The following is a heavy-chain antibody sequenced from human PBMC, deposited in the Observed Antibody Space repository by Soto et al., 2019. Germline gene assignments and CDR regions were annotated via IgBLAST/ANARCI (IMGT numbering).Heavy chain of an antibody. CDR3: AGVDKNSWWAFDD. CDR1: GYTFNGYS. V-gene: IGHV1-18*04. Sequence: QVHLLQSGAEGKRPGASVKVSCKTSGYTFNGYSISGVRQAPGQGLERMGWISTYNGNTNSAQRWQDRVTLTSDTSTRTAYMALTNLRFDVPALYFCAGVDKNSWWAFDDWGQGTLVTVSS. D-gene: IGHD2-15*01. J-gene: IGHJ5*02. CDR2: ISTYNGNT.